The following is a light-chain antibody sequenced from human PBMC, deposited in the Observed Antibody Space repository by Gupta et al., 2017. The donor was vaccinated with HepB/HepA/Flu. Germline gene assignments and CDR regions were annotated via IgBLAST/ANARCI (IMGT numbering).Light chain of an antibody. CDR2: GAS. V-gene: IGKV3-20*01. CDR1: QSISSTS. J-gene: IGKJ2*02. Sequence: ENVLTQSPGTLSLSPGERSTLSCRASQSISSTSLAWYQQKPGQAPRLLIYGASSRATGIPDRFSGSGSGTEFTLTINRREPEDFAVYYCQQDCSSPCIFGQGTKLESK. CDR3: QQDCSSPCI.